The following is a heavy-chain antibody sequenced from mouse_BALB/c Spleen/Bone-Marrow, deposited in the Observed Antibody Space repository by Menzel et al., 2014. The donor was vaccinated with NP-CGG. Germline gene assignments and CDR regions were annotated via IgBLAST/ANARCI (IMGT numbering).Heavy chain of an antibody. CDR3: TRGEDY. V-gene: IGHV14-3*02. Sequence: VQLQQPGAELVKPGASVKLSCTGSGFNIKDTFIHWVKQRPEQGLEWIGRIDPANGNTKYDPKFQGKATITADTSSNTAYLQLTSLTSEDTAVYYCTRGEDYWGQGTTLAVSS. J-gene: IGHJ2*01. CDR1: GFNIKDTF. CDR2: IDPANGNT.